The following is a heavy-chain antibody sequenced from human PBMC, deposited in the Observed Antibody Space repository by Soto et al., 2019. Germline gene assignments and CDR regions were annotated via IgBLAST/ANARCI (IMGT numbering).Heavy chain of an antibody. J-gene: IGHJ4*01. CDR1: GDSISSSSYY. CDR2: VYYSGNT. D-gene: IGHD3-22*01. CDR3: ARFYDSSDYWTELIDY. Sequence: TLSLTCTVSGDSISSSSYYCGLIRQPPGKGLEWIGSVYYSGNTHYNPSLKSRVTISIDTYKRHFSLRLSSVAAADTAVYYCARFYDSSDYWTELIDYGGHGTLVTVSS. V-gene: IGHV4-39*02.